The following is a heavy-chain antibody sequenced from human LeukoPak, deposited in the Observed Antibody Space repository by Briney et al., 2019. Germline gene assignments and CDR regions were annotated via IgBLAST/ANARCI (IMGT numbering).Heavy chain of an antibody. J-gene: IGHJ4*02. Sequence: GASVKVSCKVSGYTLTELSMHWVRQAPGKGLEWMGGFDPEDGETIYAQKFQGRVTMTEDTSTDTAYMELSSLRSEDTAVYYCATGKKQWLDRKWDFWGQRTLVTVSS. CDR1: GYTLTELS. D-gene: IGHD6-19*01. CDR3: ATGKKQWLDRKWDF. CDR2: FDPEDGET. V-gene: IGHV1-24*01.